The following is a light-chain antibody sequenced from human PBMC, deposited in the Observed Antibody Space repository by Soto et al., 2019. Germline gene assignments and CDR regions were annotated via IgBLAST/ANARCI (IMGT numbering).Light chain of an antibody. CDR1: QTVFYRSNHKHY. CDR3: MQSLRTYYT. J-gene: IGKJ4*01. CDR2: LGS. V-gene: IGKV2-28*01. Sequence: DIVLTQSPASLAASLRERPSISCNSSQTVFYRSNHKHYLAWYLQKPGQSPQVLIYLGSNRASGVPDRFSGSGSGTDFTLKISRVEDEDFGVYYCMQSLRTYYTFGGGTKVDIK.